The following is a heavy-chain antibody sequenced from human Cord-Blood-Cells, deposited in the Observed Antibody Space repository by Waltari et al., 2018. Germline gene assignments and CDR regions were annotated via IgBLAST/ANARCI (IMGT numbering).Heavy chain of an antibody. J-gene: IGHJ5*02. Sequence: QVQLQESGPGLVKPSETLSLTCTVSGGSISSYYWSWSRQPPGNGLEWIGYIYYSGSTNYNPSIKSRVTISVDTSKNQFSLKLSSVTAADTAVYYCAREFAYCSSTSCYDWFDPWGQGTLVTVSS. V-gene: IGHV4-59*01. CDR2: IYYSGST. CDR3: AREFAYCSSTSCYDWFDP. CDR1: GGSISSYY. D-gene: IGHD2-2*01.